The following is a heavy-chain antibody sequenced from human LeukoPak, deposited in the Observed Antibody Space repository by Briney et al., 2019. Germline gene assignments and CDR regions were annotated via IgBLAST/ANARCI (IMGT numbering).Heavy chain of an antibody. Sequence: ASVKVSCKASGYSFIGYYMHWVRQAPGQGLEWMGWINAKNGDTYYSQKFQGRVTMTRDMSISTAYMELSTLTSDDTAVYYFARGFSNTFDYWGQGTLVTVSS. CDR1: GYSFIGYY. CDR2: INAKNGDT. CDR3: ARGFSNTFDY. J-gene: IGHJ4*02. D-gene: IGHD2/OR15-2a*01. V-gene: IGHV1-2*02.